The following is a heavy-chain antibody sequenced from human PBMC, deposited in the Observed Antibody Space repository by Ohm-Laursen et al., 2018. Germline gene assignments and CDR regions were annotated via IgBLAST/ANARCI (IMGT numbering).Heavy chain of an antibody. CDR1: GFSFGSYV. CDR2: ITGSGGST. D-gene: IGHD5-12*01. J-gene: IGHJ4*02. V-gene: IGHV3-23*01. Sequence: SLRLSCSAFGFSFGSYVMNWVRQAPGEGLEWVSSITGSGGSTYYADSVKGRFTISRDNSKNTLYLQMNSLRADDTAVYYCAKSTGGYSGLFDYWGQGTQVTVSS. CDR3: AKSTGGYSGLFDY.